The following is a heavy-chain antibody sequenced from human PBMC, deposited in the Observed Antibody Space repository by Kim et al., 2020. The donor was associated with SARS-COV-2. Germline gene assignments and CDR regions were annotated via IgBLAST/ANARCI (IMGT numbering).Heavy chain of an antibody. CDR1: GYTFTSYD. Sequence: ASVKVSCKASGYTFTSYDINWVRQATGQGLEWMGWMNPNSGNTGYAQKFQGRVTMTRNTSISTAYMELSSLRSEDTAVYYCARGIGRGGSSSSNSWYFDLWGRGTLVTVSS. D-gene: IGHD6-13*01. V-gene: IGHV1-8*01. CDR3: ARGIGRGGSSSSNSWYFDL. J-gene: IGHJ2*01. CDR2: MNPNSGNT.